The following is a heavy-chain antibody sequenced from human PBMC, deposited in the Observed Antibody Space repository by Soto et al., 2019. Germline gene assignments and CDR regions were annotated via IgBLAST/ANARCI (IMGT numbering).Heavy chain of an antibody. J-gene: IGHJ3*02. D-gene: IGHD3-9*01. Sequence: GGSLRLSCAASGFTFSSYSMNWVRQAPGKGLEWVSYISSSSSTIYYADSVKGRFTISRDNAKNSLYLQMNSLRAEDTALYYCARVYDILTGYSDAFDIWGQGTMVTVSS. CDR2: ISSSSSTI. CDR1: GFTFSSYS. CDR3: ARVYDILTGYSDAFDI. V-gene: IGHV3-48*01.